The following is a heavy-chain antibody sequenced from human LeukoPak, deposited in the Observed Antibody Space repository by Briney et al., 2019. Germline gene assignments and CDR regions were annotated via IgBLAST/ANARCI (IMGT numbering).Heavy chain of an antibody. V-gene: IGHV4-39*07. CDR3: ARDSSPYGMDV. CDR1: GGSISSSSYY. Sequence: SETLSLTCTVSGGSISSSSYYWGWIRQPPGKELEWIGSIYHSGSTYYNPSLKSRVTISVDTSKNQFSLKLSSVTAADTAVYYCARDSSPYGMDVWGQGTTVTASS. D-gene: IGHD6-13*01. CDR2: IYHSGST. J-gene: IGHJ6*02.